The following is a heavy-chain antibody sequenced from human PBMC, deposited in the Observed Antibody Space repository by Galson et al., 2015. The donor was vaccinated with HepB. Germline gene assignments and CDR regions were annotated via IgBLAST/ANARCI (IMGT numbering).Heavy chain of an antibody. J-gene: IGHJ4*02. V-gene: IGHV3-48*03. CDR3: ANSQLSRTDHFDY. Sequence: SLRLSCAASGFTFNSYEMNWVRQAPGKGLEWVSYISSSGGTIYYADSVKGRFTISRDNSKNTLYLQMNSLRPEDTAVYYCANSQLSRTDHFDYWGQGTFVTVSS. D-gene: IGHD1-14*01. CDR2: ISSSGGTI. CDR1: GFTFNSYE.